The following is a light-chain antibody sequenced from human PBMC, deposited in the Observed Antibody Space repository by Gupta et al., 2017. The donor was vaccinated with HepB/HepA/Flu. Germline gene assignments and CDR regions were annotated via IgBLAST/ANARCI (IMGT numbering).Light chain of an antibody. CDR1: SSDVGGYNF. CDR2: DVT. J-gene: IGLJ3*02. Sequence: QSALTQPRPVSGSPGQSVTISCTGTSSDVGGYNFVSWYRQDSGKAPKLIMYDVTGRPAGVPDRFSGSRSGNTASLTISRLRPEDESDYYCCSDAGSYTWVFGGGTKVT. CDR3: CSDAGSYTWV. V-gene: IGLV2-11*01.